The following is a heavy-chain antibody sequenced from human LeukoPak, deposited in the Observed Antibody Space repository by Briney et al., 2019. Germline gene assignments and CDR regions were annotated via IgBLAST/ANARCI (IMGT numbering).Heavy chain of an antibody. V-gene: IGHV1-69*04. CDR1: GGTFSSYA. CDR2: IIPILGIA. Sequence: ASVKVSCKASGGTFSSYAISWVRQAPGQGLEWMGRIIPILGIANYAQKFQGRVTITADKSTSTAYMELSSLRSEDTAVYYCARERVRQKINAIIVVVTANGFDYWGQGTLVTVSS. CDR3: ARERVRQKINAIIVVVTANGFDY. J-gene: IGHJ4*02. D-gene: IGHD2-21*02.